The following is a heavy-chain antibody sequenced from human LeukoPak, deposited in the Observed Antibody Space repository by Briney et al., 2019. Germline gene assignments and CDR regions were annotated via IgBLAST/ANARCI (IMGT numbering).Heavy chain of an antibody. CDR2: ISSSSGYI. J-gene: IGHJ4*02. CDR3: ARALLGWNYLFDY. V-gene: IGHV3-21*01. D-gene: IGHD1-7*01. CDR1: GFTFSTYS. Sequence: GGSLRLSCAASGFTFSTYSMNWVRQAPGKGLEWVSSISSSSGYIFYADSAKGRFTISRDNAKNSLYLQMNSLRAEDTAVYYCARALLGWNYLFDYWGQGTLVTVSS.